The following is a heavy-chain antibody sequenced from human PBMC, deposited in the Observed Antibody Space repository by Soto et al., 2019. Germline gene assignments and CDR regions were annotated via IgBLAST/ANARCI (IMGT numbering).Heavy chain of an antibody. CDR2: IYYSGST. J-gene: IGHJ6*02. CDR3: ARSYYDFWSGYYSDYYYGMDG. V-gene: IGHV4-31*03. Sequence: PSETLSLTCTVSGGSISSGGYYWSWIRQHPGKGLEWIGYIYYSGSTYYNPSLKSRVTISVDTSKNQFSLKLSSVTAADTAVYYCARSYYDFWSGYYSDYYYGMDGWGQGTTVTVSS. CDR1: GGSISSGGYY. D-gene: IGHD3-3*01.